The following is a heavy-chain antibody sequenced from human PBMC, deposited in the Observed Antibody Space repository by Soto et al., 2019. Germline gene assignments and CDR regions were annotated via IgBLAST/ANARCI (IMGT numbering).Heavy chain of an antibody. CDR1: GGSISRSPYY. J-gene: IGHJ4*02. V-gene: IGHV4-39*01. CDR3: ARHGSVTSFTLDS. CDR2: IYYSGST. D-gene: IGHD4-4*01. Sequence: SETLSLTCTVSGGSISRSPYYWGWIRQPPGKGLEWIGSIYYSGSTYYTPSLKNRVTISEDTSKNQFSLKLSSVTAADTAVYFCARHGSVTSFTLDSWGQGILVTVS.